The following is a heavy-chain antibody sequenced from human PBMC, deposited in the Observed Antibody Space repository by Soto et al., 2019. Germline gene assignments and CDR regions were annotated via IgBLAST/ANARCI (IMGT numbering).Heavy chain of an antibody. CDR2: MRSKADGGAT. Sequence: EVQLVESGGGLVKPGGSLRLSCAASGLTFSNVWMSWVRQAPGKGLEGVGRMRSKADGGATDYAAPVKGRFTISRDDSKNTLYLQMNSLKTDDTALYYCTTTRDPNDYWGQGTLVTVSS. CDR3: TTTRDPNDY. CDR1: GLTFSNVW. J-gene: IGHJ4*02. V-gene: IGHV3-15*01.